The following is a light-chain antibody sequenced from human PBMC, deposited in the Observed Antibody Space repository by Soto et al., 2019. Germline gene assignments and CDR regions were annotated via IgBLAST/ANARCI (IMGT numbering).Light chain of an antibody. V-gene: IGKV3-20*01. CDR2: DTS. CDR1: QSVSSSY. J-gene: IGKJ3*01. CDR3: QHYGTSAL. Sequence: EIVLTQSPGTLSLSPGERATLSCRASQSVSSSYLAWYQQKPGQAPRLLIYDTSDRATGIPDRFSASGSGTDFTLTISSLEPEDFAVYYGQHYGTSALFGPGTKVDIK.